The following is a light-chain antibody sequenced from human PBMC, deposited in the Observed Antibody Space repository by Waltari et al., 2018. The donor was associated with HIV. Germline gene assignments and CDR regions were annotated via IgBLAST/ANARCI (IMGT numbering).Light chain of an antibody. CDR2: EVS. J-gene: IGLJ1*01. Sequence: QSALTQPASVSGSPGQSVTISCTGTSSDIGGYNYVSWYQQHPGKAPKLIISEVSNRPSGVSDRFSGSKSGNTASLTISGLQAKDEADYYCCSYTSTTAFDVFGTGTRVSVL. CDR3: CSYTSTTAFDV. CDR1: SSDIGGYNY. V-gene: IGLV2-14*01.